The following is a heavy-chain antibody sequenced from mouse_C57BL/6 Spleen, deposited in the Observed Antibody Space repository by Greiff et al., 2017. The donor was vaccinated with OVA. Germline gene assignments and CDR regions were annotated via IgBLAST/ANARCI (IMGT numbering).Heavy chain of an antibody. CDR3: ARERGYFDV. J-gene: IGHJ1*03. V-gene: IGHV1-52*01. CDR1: GYTFTSYW. CDR2: IDPSDSET. Sequence: QVQLKQSGAELVRPGSSVKLSCKASGYTFTSYWMHWVKQRPIQGLEWIGNIDPSDSETHYNQKFKDKATLTVDKSSSTAYMQLSSLTSEDSAVYYCARERGYFDVWGTGTTVTVSS.